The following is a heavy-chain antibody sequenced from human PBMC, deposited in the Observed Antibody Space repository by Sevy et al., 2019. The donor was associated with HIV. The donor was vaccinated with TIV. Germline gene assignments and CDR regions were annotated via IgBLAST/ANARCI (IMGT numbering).Heavy chain of an antibody. CDR3: ARRQQWLTNYYFDC. J-gene: IGHJ4*02. CDR2: ISYDGSNK. Sequence: GGSLRLSCAASGFTFSNYAMHWVRQAPGKGLEWVAVISYDGSNKYYADSVKGRFTISRDNSKNTLYLQMNSLRAEDTAVYYCARRQQWLTNYYFDCWGQRTLVTVSS. D-gene: IGHD6-19*01. V-gene: IGHV3-30*04. CDR1: GFTFSNYA.